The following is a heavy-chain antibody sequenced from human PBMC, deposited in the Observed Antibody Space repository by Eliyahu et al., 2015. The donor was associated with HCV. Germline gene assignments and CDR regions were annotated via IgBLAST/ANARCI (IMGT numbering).Heavy chain of an antibody. J-gene: IGHJ4*02. CDR2: IYYSGST. V-gene: IGHV4-59*01. D-gene: IGHD3-16*02. CDR1: GGSIXSYY. Sequence: QVQLQESGPGLVKPSETLSLTCTVSGGSIXSYYWSWIRQPPGKGLEWIGYIYYSGSTNYNPSLKSRVTISVDTSKNQFSLKLSSVTAADTAVYYCARVRDDILTGGPDYVWGSYRYSYYFDYWGQGTLVTVSS. CDR3: ARVRDDILTGGPDYVWGSYRYSYYFDY.